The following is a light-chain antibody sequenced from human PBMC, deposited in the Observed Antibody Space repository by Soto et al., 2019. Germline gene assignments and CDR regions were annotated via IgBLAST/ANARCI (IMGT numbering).Light chain of an antibody. V-gene: IGLV1-47*02. CDR3: AAWDDSLSGWV. CDR1: SSNIGDYY. CDR2: NSD. J-gene: IGLJ3*02. Sequence: QSALTQPPSASGTPGQRVTISCSGGSSNIGDYYVSWYQQLPGTAPKLLIYNSDQRPSGVPDRFSGSKSGTSASLAISGLRSEDEADYYCAAWDDSLSGWVFGGGTKLTVL.